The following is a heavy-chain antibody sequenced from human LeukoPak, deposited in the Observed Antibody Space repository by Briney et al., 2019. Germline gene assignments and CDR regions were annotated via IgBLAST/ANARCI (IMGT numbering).Heavy chain of an antibody. V-gene: IGHV4-61*02. CDR3: ARCNYYGSGSYHEGFFRF. CDR1: GGSISSGSYC. CDR2: IYTSGST. Sequence: PSETLSLTCTVSGGSISSGSYCWSWIRQPAGKGLEWIGRIYTSGSTNYNPSLKSRVTISVDTSKNQFSLKLSSVTAADTAVYYCARCNYYGSGSYHEGFFRFWGQGTMVTVSS. J-gene: IGHJ3*01. D-gene: IGHD3-10*01.